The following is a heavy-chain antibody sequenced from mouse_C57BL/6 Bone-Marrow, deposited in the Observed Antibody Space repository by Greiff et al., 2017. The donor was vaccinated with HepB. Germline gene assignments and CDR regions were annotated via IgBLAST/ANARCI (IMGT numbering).Heavy chain of an antibody. CDR1: GYTFTSYT. D-gene: IGHD2-3*01. CDR3: ARHGYYCYYAMDY. V-gene: IGHV1-4*01. CDR2: INPSSGYT. J-gene: IGHJ4*01. Sequence: VQLKQSGAELARPGASVKMSCKASGYTFTSYTMHWVKQRPGQGLEWIGYINPSSGYTKYNQKFKDKATLTADKSSSTAYMQLSSLTSEDSAVYYCARHGYYCYYAMDYWGQGTSVTVSS.